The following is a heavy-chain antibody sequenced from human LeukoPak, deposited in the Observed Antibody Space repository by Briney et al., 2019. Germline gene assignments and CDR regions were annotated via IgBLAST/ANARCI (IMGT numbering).Heavy chain of an antibody. V-gene: IGHV3-30*18. D-gene: IGHD3-22*01. CDR3: AKELDYYDSSGYYYGADY. J-gene: IGHJ4*02. CDR1: GFTFSSYG. Sequence: GRSLRLSCAASGFTFSSYGMHWVSQAPGKGLEWVAVISYDGSNKYYADSVKGRFTISRDNSKNTLYLQMNSLRAEDTAVYYCAKELDYYDSSGYYYGADYWGQGTLVTVSS. CDR2: ISYDGSNK.